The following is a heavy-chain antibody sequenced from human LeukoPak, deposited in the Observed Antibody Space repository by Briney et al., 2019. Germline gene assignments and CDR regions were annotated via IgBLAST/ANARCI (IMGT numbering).Heavy chain of an antibody. D-gene: IGHD6-13*01. Sequence: GGSLRLSCAASGFTVSSNYMSWVRQAPGKGLEWVSVIYSGGSTYYADSVKGRFTISRDNSKNMLYLQMNSLRAEDTAVYYCARWDSGIAAGLDYWGQGTLVTVSS. CDR1: GFTVSSNY. J-gene: IGHJ4*02. CDR2: IYSGGST. CDR3: ARWDSGIAAGLDY. V-gene: IGHV3-53*01.